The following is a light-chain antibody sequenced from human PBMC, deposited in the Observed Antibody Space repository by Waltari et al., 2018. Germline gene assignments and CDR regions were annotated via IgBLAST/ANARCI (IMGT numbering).Light chain of an antibody. Sequence: SCRAIHSVSMYLAWYQQKPGHAPRLLIYHASSRATGIPDRFSGSGSGTDFSLTISRLEPEDFAMYYCQKYESLPATFGQGTKVEIK. J-gene: IGKJ1*01. CDR1: HSVSMY. V-gene: IGKV3-20*01. CDR3: QKYESLPAT. CDR2: HAS.